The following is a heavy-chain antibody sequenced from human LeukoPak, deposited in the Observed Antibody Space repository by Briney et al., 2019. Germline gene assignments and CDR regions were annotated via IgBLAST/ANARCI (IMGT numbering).Heavy chain of an antibody. CDR2: TRSKANRYTT. CDR3: TTYRSY. D-gene: IGHD5-18*01. CDR1: GFTVSSNY. Sequence: QAGGSLRLSCAASGFTVSSNYMSWVRQAPGKGLEWVGRTRSKANRYTTEYAASVKGRFTISRDDSKNTLYLQMNSLKTEDTAVYYCTTYRSYWGQGTLVTVSS. J-gene: IGHJ4*02. V-gene: IGHV3-72*01.